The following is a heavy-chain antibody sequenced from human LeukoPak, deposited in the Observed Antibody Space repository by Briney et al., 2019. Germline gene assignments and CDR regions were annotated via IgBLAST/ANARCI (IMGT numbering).Heavy chain of an antibody. Sequence: SETLSLTCAVSGGSISSGGYSWSWIRQPPGKGLEWIGYIYHSGSTYYNPSLKSRVTISVDRSKNQFSLKLSSVTAADTAVYYCARDRNSGSPRGTFDIWGQGTMATVSS. CDR3: ARDRNSGSPRGTFDI. CDR2: IYHSGST. CDR1: GGSISSGGYS. D-gene: IGHD1-26*01. V-gene: IGHV4-30-2*01. J-gene: IGHJ3*02.